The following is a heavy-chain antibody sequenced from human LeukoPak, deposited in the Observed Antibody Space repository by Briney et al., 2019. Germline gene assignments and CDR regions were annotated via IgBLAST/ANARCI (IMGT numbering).Heavy chain of an antibody. J-gene: IGHJ4*02. D-gene: IGHD3-22*01. CDR2: INAVNGNT. CDR1: GYTFTSYA. Sequence: ASVKVSCKASGYTFTSYAMHWVRQAPGQRLEWMGWINAVNGNTKYSQKFQGRVTITRDTSASTAYMELSSLRSEDTAVYYCARDIPRVTMIVVVIPGIPDYWGQGTLVTVSS. CDR3: ARDIPRVTMIVVVIPGIPDY. V-gene: IGHV1-3*01.